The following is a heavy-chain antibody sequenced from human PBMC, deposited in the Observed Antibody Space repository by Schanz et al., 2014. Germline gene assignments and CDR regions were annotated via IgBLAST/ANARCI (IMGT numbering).Heavy chain of an antibody. D-gene: IGHD5-12*01. Sequence: VQLVESGGGLVQPGGSLRLSCAASGFTFSSYGMHWVRQAPGKGLEWVAFTRPDGSNKYYADSVKGRFTISRDNSKNTVYLHMNSLRDEDTAVYYCAKDMNREATAPESWGQGTLVVVSS. CDR2: TRPDGSNK. V-gene: IGHV3-30*02. J-gene: IGHJ5*02. CDR1: GFTFSSYG. CDR3: AKDMNREATAPES.